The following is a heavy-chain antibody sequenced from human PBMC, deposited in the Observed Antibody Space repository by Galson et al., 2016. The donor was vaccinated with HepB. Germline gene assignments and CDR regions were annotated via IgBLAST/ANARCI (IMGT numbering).Heavy chain of an antibody. V-gene: IGHV3-49*03. Sequence: SLRLSCAASGFTFGDYAVTWFRQAPGKGLEYVGFIRSKGYGGTTEYAASVKGRITISRDDTKSIAYLQMNSLKTEDTAVYYGTRPAGGSAETILAYWGQGTLATVSS. J-gene: IGHJ4*02. CDR3: TRPAGGSAETILAY. CDR1: GFTFGDYA. CDR2: IRSKGYGGTT. D-gene: IGHD3-10*01.